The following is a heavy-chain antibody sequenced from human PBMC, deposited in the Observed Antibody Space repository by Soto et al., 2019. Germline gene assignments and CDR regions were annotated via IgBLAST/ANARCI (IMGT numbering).Heavy chain of an antibody. CDR1: GFTFTRYS. CDR2: ISSTTNYV. CDR3: ARESEDLTSNFDY. J-gene: IGHJ4*02. V-gene: IGHV3-21*06. Sequence: GGSLRLSCAASGFTFTRYSMNWVRQAPGKGLEWVSSISSTTNYVYYEDSMKGRFTISRDNAKNSLYLEMNSLRAEDTAVYYCARESEDLTSNFDYWGQGTLVTVSS.